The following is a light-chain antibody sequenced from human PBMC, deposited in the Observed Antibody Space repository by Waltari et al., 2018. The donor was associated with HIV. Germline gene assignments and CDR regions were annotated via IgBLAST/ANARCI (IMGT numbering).Light chain of an antibody. CDR3: QVWDSGSDNGL. Sequence: SYVLTQPPSASVAPGQTARITCAGTNSGSKGVHWYQQEQGQAPVVVVYDDSDRPSGVPARFSCSNTGNTAALTISRVVAGDDADYHCQVWDSGSDNGLFGGGTKVTVL. CDR2: DDS. J-gene: IGLJ2*01. V-gene: IGLV3-21*02. CDR1: NSGSKG.